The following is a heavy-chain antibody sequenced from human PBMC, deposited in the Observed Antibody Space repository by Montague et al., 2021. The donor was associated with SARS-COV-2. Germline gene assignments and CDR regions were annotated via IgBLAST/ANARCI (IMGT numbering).Heavy chain of an antibody. D-gene: IGHD3-22*01. J-gene: IGHJ4*02. CDR1: GFTFSTFW. V-gene: IGHV3-7*05. CDR2: IKQDGSEK. Sequence: SLRLSCAASGFTFSTFWMTWVRQVPGKGLEWVANIKQDGSEKYYVDSVKGRFTISRDNAKNSLYLQLDRLRAADTAVYYCARGYDSSGYQYWGQGTLVTVSS. CDR3: ARGYDSSGYQY.